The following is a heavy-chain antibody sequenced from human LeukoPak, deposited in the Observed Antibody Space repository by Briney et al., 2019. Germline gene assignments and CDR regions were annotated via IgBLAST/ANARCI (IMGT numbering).Heavy chain of an antibody. D-gene: IGHD2-15*01. CDR2: IHTSGSP. Sequence: SETLSLTCAVYGGSLSGYYWSWIRQLPGEGRGWIGGIHTSGSPNINPSLKTGVPISVDTPKDQSSLKPSSVTAADTAVYYCARGGGFGLSGGILYYWGQGTLVTVSS. J-gene: IGHJ4*02. CDR1: GGSLSGYY. CDR3: ARGGGFGLSGGILYY. V-gene: IGHV4-34*01.